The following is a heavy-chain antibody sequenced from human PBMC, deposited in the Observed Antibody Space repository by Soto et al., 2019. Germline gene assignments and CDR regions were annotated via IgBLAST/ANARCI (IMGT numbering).Heavy chain of an antibody. CDR1: GCIFTDYY. CDR3: ATLPRLRYFDLLNFGY. V-gene: IGHV1-69-2*01. Sequence: ASVKVSCKVSGCIFTDYYIHWVQQAPLKGLKWVGLVDPKDGETRYREKFQGRVTITAGTSTNTAYMELSSLRSEDTAVYYCATLPRLRYFDLLNFGYWGQGTLVTVSS. D-gene: IGHD3-9*01. J-gene: IGHJ4*02. CDR2: VDPKDGET.